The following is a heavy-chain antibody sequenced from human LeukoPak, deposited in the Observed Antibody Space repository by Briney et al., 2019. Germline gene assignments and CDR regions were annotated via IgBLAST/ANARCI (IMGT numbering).Heavy chain of an antibody. CDR1: GFSFSNAW. D-gene: IGHD6-6*01. CDR3: ATDSSSSSYY. V-gene: IGHV3-15*01. Sequence: GPLRLSCAASGFSFSNAWMSWVRQAPGKGLEWVGRIKSKTDGGTTEYAAPVKGRLNISRDDSKNTLYLQMNSLKTEDTAVYYCATDSSSSSYYWGQGTLVTVSS. J-gene: IGHJ4*02. CDR2: IKSKTDGGTT.